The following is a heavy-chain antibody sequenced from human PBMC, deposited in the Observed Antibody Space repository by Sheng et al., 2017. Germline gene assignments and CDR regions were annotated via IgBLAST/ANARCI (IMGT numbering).Heavy chain of an antibody. J-gene: IGHJ4*02. CDR2: INHSGST. Sequence: QVQLQQWGAGLLKPSETLSLTCAVYGGSFSGYYWSWIRQPPGKGLEWIGEINHSGSTNYNPSLKSRVTISVDTSKNQFSLKLSSVTAADTAVYYCARGTVVGATTRHRNEFDYWGQGTLVTVSS. CDR1: GGSFSGYY. D-gene: IGHD1-26*01. CDR3: ARGTVVGATTRHRNEFDY. V-gene: IGHV4-34*01.